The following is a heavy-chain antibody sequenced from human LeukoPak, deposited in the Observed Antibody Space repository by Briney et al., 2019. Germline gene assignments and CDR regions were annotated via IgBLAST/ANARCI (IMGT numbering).Heavy chain of an antibody. V-gene: IGHV1-2*02. CDR3: ASTFGGSGSYDFDC. Sequence: ASVKVSCKASEYTLTGYYLHWVRQAPGRGLEWVGWINPHGGGTDYAQTFQGRVTLTRDTSITTAYMELSRLTADDTAVYYCASTFGGSGSYDFDCWGQGTLVTVSS. J-gene: IGHJ4*02. CDR2: INPHGGGT. CDR1: EYTLTGYY. D-gene: IGHD3-10*01.